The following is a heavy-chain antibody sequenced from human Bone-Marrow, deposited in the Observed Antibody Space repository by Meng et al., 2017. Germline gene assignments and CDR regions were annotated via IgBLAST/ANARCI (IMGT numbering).Heavy chain of an antibody. CDR2: IYYSGST. Sequence: LQGSGPGLVKPSPTLSLTCTDSGGSISGGGYYWSWIRQHPGKGLEWIGYIYYSGSTYYNPSLKSLVTISVDTSKNQFSLKLSSVTAANTAVYYCARVGYSGSRVTSYYFDYWGQGTLVTVSS. CDR1: GGSISGGGYY. V-gene: IGHV4-31*01. CDR3: ARVGYSGSRVTSYYFDY. J-gene: IGHJ4*02. D-gene: IGHD1-26*01.